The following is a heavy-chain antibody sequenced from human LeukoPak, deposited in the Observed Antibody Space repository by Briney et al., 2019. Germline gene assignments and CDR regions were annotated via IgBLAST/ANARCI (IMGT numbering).Heavy chain of an antibody. Sequence: PAGSLRLSCAASAFTFSNNGMSWVRQAQGKGLEWGSDTSGSGGNSYYAYSVKGRLTISRDNSKNTLYMQMNSLRAEDSAVYSCARDTTRGLGYSYSKSGNYFDYWGQGTLVTVSS. J-gene: IGHJ4*02. CDR1: AFTFSNNG. D-gene: IGHD5-18*01. V-gene: IGHV3-23*01. CDR3: ARDTTRGLGYSYSKSGNYFDY. CDR2: TSGSGGNS.